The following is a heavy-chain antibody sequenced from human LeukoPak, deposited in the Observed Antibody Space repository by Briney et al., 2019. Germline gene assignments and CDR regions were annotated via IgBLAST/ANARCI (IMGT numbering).Heavy chain of an antibody. J-gene: IGHJ4*02. CDR3: ARSVGSERDFDY. CDR1: GGSIDTYY. V-gene: IGHV4-59*01. D-gene: IGHD1-26*01. CDR2: IYYIGST. Sequence: SETLSVTCTVSGGSIDTYYWSWIRQPPGKGLEWIGYIYYIGSTNYNPSLKSRVTISVDTSKNQFSLKLSSVTAADTAVYYCARSVGSERDFDYWGQGTLVTVSS.